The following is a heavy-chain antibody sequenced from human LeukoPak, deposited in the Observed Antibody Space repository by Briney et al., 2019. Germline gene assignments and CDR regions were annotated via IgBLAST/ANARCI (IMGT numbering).Heavy chain of an antibody. CDR3: ARDVIPAAKGYWFDP. CDR2: IYYSGST. V-gene: IGHV4-39*07. D-gene: IGHD2-2*01. J-gene: IGHJ5*02. CDR1: GSSISSSSYY. Sequence: SETLSLTCTVSGSSISSSSYYWGWIRQPPGKGLEWIGSIYYSGSTYYNPSLKSRVTISVDTSKNQFSLKLSSVTAADTAVYYCARDVIPAAKGYWFDPWGQGTLVTVSS.